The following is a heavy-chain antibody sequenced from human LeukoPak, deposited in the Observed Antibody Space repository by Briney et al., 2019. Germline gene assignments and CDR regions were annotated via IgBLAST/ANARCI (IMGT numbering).Heavy chain of an antibody. CDR3: ATPGFGEA. D-gene: IGHD3-10*01. J-gene: IGHJ5*02. Sequence: GSVKVSCKASGYTFTSYYIHWVRQAPGQGLEWMGVINPSGGSTSYAQKFQGRVTMTEDTSTDTAYMELSSLRSEDTAVYYCATPGFGEAWGQGTLVTVSS. CDR2: INPSGGST. V-gene: IGHV1-46*01. CDR1: GYTFTSYY.